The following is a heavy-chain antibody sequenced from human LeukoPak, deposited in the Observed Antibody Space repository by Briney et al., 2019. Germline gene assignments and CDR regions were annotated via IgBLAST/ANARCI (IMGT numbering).Heavy chain of an antibody. CDR1: GFTFSNAW. CDR2: ISSSSSTI. Sequence: PGGSLRLSCAASGFTFSNAWMSWVRQAPGKGLEWVSYISSSSSTIYYADSVKGRFTISRDNAKNSLYLQMNSLRAEDTAVYYCARDITYCYDSSGFDYWGQGTLVTVSS. V-gene: IGHV3-48*01. D-gene: IGHD3-22*01. J-gene: IGHJ4*02. CDR3: ARDITYCYDSSGFDY.